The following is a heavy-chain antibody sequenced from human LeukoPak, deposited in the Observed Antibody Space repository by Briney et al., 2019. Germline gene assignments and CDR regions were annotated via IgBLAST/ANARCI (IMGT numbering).Heavy chain of an antibody. Sequence: SETLSLTCTVSGGSISSSSYYWSWIRQPPGKGLEWIGNIHYSGTTYYNPALKSRITISADTSKNQFSLKLSSVTAAVTAVYYCARRYCGSTNCYWVSWGQGTLVTVSS. J-gene: IGHJ4*02. D-gene: IGHD2-2*01. CDR3: ARRYCGSTNCYWVS. V-gene: IGHV4-39*01. CDR2: IHYSGTT. CDR1: GGSISSSSYY.